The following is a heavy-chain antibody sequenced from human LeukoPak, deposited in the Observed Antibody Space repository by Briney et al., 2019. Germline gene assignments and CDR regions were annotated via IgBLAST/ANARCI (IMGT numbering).Heavy chain of an antibody. V-gene: IGHV4-34*01. CDR1: GGSFSGYY. D-gene: IGHD2-21*02. Sequence: SETLSLTCAVYGGSFSGYYWSWIRQPPGKGLEWIGEINHSGSTNYNPSLKRRVTISVDTSKNQFSLKLSSVTAADTAVYYCAREGVVTAIRWFDPWGQGTLVTVSS. J-gene: IGHJ5*02. CDR3: AREGVVTAIRWFDP. CDR2: INHSGST.